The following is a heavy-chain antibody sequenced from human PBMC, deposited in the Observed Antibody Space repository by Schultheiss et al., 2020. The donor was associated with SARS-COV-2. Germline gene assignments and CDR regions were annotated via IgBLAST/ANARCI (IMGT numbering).Heavy chain of an antibody. CDR3: TTGLRFLEWLLLFDY. J-gene: IGHJ4*02. CDR1: GFTFSNAW. D-gene: IGHD3-3*01. V-gene: IGHV3-15*01. CDR2: IKSKTDGGTT. Sequence: GGSLRLSCAASGFTFSNAWMSWVRQAPGKGLEWVGRIKSKTDGGTTDYAAPVKGRFTISRDDSKNTLYLQMNSLKTEDTAVYYCTTGLRFLEWLLLFDYWGQGTLVTVSS.